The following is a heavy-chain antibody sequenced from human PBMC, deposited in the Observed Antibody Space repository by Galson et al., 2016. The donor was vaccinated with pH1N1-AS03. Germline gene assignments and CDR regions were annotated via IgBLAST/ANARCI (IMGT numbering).Heavy chain of an antibody. CDR1: EFTFSSYA. Sequence: SLRLSCAASEFTFSSYAMSWVRQAPGKGLKWVSAITSGGSTYYADPVKGRFTISRDNSKNTLYLQMDSLRAEDTAVYYCAKNNWNDKTPFDYWGQGTLVTVSS. V-gene: IGHV3-23*01. CDR3: AKNNWNDKTPFDY. J-gene: IGHJ4*01. CDR2: ITSGGST. D-gene: IGHD1-1*01.